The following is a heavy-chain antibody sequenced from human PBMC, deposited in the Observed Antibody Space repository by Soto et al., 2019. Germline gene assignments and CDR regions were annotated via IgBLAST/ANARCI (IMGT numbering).Heavy chain of an antibody. CDR3: ARESHWSGRFLEWSLDY. CDR1: GGSISSGGYY. D-gene: IGHD3-3*01. V-gene: IGHV4-31*03. Sequence: QVQLQESGPGLVKPSQTLSLTCTVSGGSISSGGYYWSWIRQHPGKGLEWIGYIYYSGSTYYNPSLKSRVTISVDTSKNQFSLKLSSVTAADTAVYYCARESHWSGRFLEWSLDYWGQGTLVTVSS. J-gene: IGHJ4*02. CDR2: IYYSGST.